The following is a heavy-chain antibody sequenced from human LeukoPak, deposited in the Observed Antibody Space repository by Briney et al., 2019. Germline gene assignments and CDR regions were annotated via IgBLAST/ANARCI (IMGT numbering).Heavy chain of an antibody. CDR1: GFTFSSYA. J-gene: IGHJ4*02. CDR2: ISGSGGST. Sequence: TGGSLRLSCAASGFTFSSYAMSWVRQAPGKGLEWVSAISGSGGSTYYADSVKGRFTISRDNSKNTLYLQMNSLRAEDTAVYYCARAIAMFRGVNYFDYWGQGTPVAVSS. CDR3: ARAIAMFRGVNYFDY. D-gene: IGHD3-10*01. V-gene: IGHV3-23*01.